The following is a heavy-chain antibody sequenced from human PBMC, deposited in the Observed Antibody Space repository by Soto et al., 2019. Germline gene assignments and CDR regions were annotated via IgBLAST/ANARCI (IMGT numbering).Heavy chain of an antibody. Sequence: GASVKVSCKASGGTFSSYAISWVRQAPGQGLEWMGGIIPIFGTANYAQKFQGRVTITADESTSTAYMELSSLRSEDTAVYYCARVNIQLPYGGGWFDPWGQGTLVTVSS. CDR3: ARVNIQLPYGGGWFDP. D-gene: IGHD2-2*01. CDR2: IIPIFGTA. J-gene: IGHJ5*02. V-gene: IGHV1-69*13. CDR1: GGTFSSYA.